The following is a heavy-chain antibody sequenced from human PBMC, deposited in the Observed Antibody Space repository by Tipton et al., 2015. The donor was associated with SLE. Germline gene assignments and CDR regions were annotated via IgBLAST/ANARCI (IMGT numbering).Heavy chain of an antibody. Sequence: TLSLTCSVSGASISSYYWSWIRQHPGKGLEWIGYIYYSGSTYYNPSLKIRVTISVDTSKNQFSLKLSSVTAADTAIYYCARVRASTAVEFFDYWGQGTLVTVSS. CDR3: ARVRASTAVEFFDY. J-gene: IGHJ4*02. D-gene: IGHD2-2*01. CDR2: IYYSGST. V-gene: IGHV4-31*03. CDR1: GASISSYY.